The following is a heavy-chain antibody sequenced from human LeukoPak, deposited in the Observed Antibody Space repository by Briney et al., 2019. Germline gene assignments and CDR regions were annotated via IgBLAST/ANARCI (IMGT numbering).Heavy chain of an antibody. D-gene: IGHD4-17*01. J-gene: IGHJ4*02. CDR2: ISSDGSYE. CDR3: ARGYGFYFDY. CDR1: GFTFSSYG. V-gene: IGHV3-30*03. Sequence: GRSLRLSCAVSGFTFSSYGIHWVRQAPGKGLEWVAVISSDGSYEYYTDSVKGRFTISRDNSKNTLYLQMSSLRAEDTAVYYCARGYGFYFDYWGQGTLVTVSS.